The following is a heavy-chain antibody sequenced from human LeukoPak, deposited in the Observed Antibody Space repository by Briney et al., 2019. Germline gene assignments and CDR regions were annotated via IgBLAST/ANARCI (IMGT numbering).Heavy chain of an antibody. V-gene: IGHV3-48*01. CDR2: ISSSSSTI. Sequence: GGSLRLSCAASGFTFSSYSMNWVRQAPGKGLEWVSYISSSSSTIYYADSVKGRFTISRDNAKNSLYLQMNSLRAEDTAVYYCARAGYSYGYNWCDPWGQGPLVTVSS. CDR1: GFTFSSYS. CDR3: ARAGYSYGYNWCDP. D-gene: IGHD5-18*01. J-gene: IGHJ5*02.